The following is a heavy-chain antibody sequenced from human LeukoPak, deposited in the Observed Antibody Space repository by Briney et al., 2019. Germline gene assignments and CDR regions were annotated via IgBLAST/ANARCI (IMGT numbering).Heavy chain of an antibody. Sequence: GGSLRLSCAASGFTVSSNYISWVRQAPGKGLEWVSVIYSGGSTYYADSVKGRFTISRDNSKNTLYLQMNSLRAEDTAVYYCAKDLYHIVVVPAATDYWGQGTLVTVSS. CDR2: IYSGGST. CDR1: GFTVSSNY. D-gene: IGHD2-2*01. V-gene: IGHV3-53*01. CDR3: AKDLYHIVVVPAATDY. J-gene: IGHJ4*02.